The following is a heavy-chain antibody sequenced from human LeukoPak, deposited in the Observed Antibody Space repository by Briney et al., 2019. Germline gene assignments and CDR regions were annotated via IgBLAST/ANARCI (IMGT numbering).Heavy chain of an antibody. Sequence: PAETLSLTCTVSGGPISSYYWIWMRQPPGKGLEWIGYIYYSGSTNYNPSLKSRVTISVDTSKNQFSLKLSSVTAADTAVYYCARDSSGYRSAFDIWGQGTMVTVSS. V-gene: IGHV4-59*01. CDR2: IYYSGST. CDR1: GGPISSYY. CDR3: ARDSSGYRSAFDI. D-gene: IGHD3-22*01. J-gene: IGHJ3*02.